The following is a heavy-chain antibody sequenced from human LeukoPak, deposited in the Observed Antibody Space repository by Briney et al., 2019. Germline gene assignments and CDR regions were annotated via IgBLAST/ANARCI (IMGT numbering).Heavy chain of an antibody. CDR3: ARDRHGYFDY. V-gene: IGHV3-11*01. Sequence: GGSLRLSCAASGFTFSDHYMIWLRQAPGKGLESISYISHIGDTKYYADSVKGRLSISRDNAKSSLYLEMNSLRVEDTAVYYCARDRHGYFDYWGQGTLVTVSS. CDR1: GFTFSDHY. CDR2: ISHIGDTK. D-gene: IGHD6-13*01. J-gene: IGHJ4*02.